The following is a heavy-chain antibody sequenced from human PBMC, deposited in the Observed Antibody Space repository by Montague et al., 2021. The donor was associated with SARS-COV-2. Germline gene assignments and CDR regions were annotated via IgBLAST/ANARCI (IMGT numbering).Heavy chain of an antibody. Sequence: TLSLTCTVSGGAINSGDFYWSWIRRPAGKGLEWIGRIYVTGSTRYSPSLESRVTMSIDTAKGQFSLKLSSVTAADTAMYYCARGSRVVGITPGFRYWGQGTQVAVSS. CDR2: IYVTGST. D-gene: IGHD2-21*01. CDR3: ARGSRVVGITPGFRY. CDR1: GGAINSGDFY. V-gene: IGHV4-61*02. J-gene: IGHJ4*02.